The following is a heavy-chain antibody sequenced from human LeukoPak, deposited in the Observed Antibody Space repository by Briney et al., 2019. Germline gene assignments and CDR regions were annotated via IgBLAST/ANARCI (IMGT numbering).Heavy chain of an antibody. D-gene: IGHD1-26*01. Sequence: AGRSLRLSCTASGFAFSDYYMTWIRQAPEGGLEWISYINGSSSDTKYADSVKGRLTIYRDNAKNSLYLLMNNLRAEDTAVYHCAKGVSGSHAVYFDYWGQGTLVTVSS. V-gene: IGHV3-11*05. CDR2: INGSSSDT. J-gene: IGHJ4*02. CDR1: GFAFSDYY. CDR3: AKGVSGSHAVYFDY.